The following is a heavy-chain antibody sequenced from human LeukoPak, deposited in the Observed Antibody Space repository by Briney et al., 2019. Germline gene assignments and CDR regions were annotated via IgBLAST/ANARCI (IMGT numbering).Heavy chain of an antibody. CDR1: GFTFSRYW. CDR2: IKQDGSEK. J-gene: IGHJ3*02. V-gene: IGHV3-7*01. CDR3: ARDSEYSSSFAFDI. D-gene: IGHD6-13*01. Sequence: GGSLRLSCAASGFTFSRYWMSWVRQAPGKGLEWVVNIKQDGSEKYYVDSVKGRFTISRDNAKNSLYLQMNSLRAEDTAVYYCARDSEYSSSFAFDIWGQGTMVTVSS.